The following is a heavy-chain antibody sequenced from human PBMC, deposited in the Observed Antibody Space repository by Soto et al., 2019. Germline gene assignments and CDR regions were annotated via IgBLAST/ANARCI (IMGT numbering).Heavy chain of an antibody. V-gene: IGHV3-7*01. Sequence: QPGGSLRLSCAASGFTFGSYWMSCVRQAPGKGLEGLATIKMDASEKKYVDSVKGRFTMSRDNAKNSLYLQMDRLRAEDTAVYYFARDSGYGSGASLNPYLDYWGHGTLVNVSS. CDR3: ARDSGYGSGASLNPYLDY. D-gene: IGHD3-10*01. CDR2: IKMDASEK. J-gene: IGHJ4*01. CDR1: GFTFGSYW.